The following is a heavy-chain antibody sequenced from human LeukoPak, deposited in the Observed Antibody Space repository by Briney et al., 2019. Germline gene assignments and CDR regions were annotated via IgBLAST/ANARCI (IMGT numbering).Heavy chain of an antibody. Sequence: GASVKVSCKASGHTFTSYDINWVRQATGQGLEWMGWMNPNSGNTGYAQKFQGRVTMTTDTSTSTAYMEVRSLRSDDTAVYYCARRTGSYDFWSGYPGSIDFWGQGTLVTVSS. CDR3: ARRTGSYDFWSGYPGSIDF. CDR2: MNPNSGNT. V-gene: IGHV1-8*01. J-gene: IGHJ4*02. CDR1: GHTFTSYD. D-gene: IGHD3-3*01.